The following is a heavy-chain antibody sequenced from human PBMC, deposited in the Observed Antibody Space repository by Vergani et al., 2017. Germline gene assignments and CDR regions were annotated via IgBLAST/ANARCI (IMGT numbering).Heavy chain of an antibody. Sequence: EVALVQSGPEMRKPGESLKISCKGSEYSFGNYWIGWVRQMPGKGLEWMGIIYPADSDTRYSPSFQGQVTISADKSISTAFLQWDSLKASDTAMYYCARRDGQGRLFDYWGQGTLVTVSS. D-gene: IGHD5-24*01. V-gene: IGHV5-51*03. CDR2: IYPADSDT. CDR1: EYSFGNYW. J-gene: IGHJ4*02. CDR3: ARRDGQGRLFDY.